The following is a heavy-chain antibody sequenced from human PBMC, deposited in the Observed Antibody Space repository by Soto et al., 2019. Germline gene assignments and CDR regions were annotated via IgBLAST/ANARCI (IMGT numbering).Heavy chain of an antibody. CDR3: ATMERLFDY. CDR1: GFTFSDYG. Sequence: QLQLVESGGGVGQPGRSLRLSCAASGFTFSDYGMHWVRQAPGTGLEWVAVISYDGSDKYYADSVKGRFTISRDNSKNRLDLQMNSLRAEDTAVYYCATMERLFDYWGQGTLVTVSS. D-gene: IGHD3-3*01. CDR2: ISYDGSDK. J-gene: IGHJ4*02. V-gene: IGHV3-30*03.